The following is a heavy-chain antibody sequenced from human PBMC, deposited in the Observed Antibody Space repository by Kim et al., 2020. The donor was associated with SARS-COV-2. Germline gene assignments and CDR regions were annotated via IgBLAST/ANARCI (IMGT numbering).Heavy chain of an antibody. V-gene: IGHV3-21*01. Sequence: GGSLRLSCAASGFTFSSYSMNWVRQAPGKGLEWVSSISSSSSYIYYADSVKGRFTISRDNAKNSLYLQMNSLRAEDTAVYYCARYRDVDIVARGDGMDVWGQGTTVTVSS. CDR3: ARYRDVDIVARGDGMDV. D-gene: IGHD5-12*01. J-gene: IGHJ6*02. CDR2: ISSSSSYI. CDR1: GFTFSSYS.